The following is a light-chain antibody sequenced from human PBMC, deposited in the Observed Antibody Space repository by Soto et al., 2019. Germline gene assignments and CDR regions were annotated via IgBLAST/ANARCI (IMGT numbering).Light chain of an antibody. Sequence: EIVMTQSPATLSVSPGERATLSCRASQSVSSNLAWYQQKPGQAPRPLIYGASTRATGISARFSGSGSGTEFTLTISSLQSEDFAVYYCHQYSKWPSTFGQGTRLEIK. CDR1: QSVSSN. J-gene: IGKJ5*01. CDR2: GAS. V-gene: IGKV3-15*01. CDR3: HQYSKWPST.